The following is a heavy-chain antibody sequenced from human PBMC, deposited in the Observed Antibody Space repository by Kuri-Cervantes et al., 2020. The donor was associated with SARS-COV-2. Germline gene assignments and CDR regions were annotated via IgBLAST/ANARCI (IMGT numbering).Heavy chain of an antibody. Sequence: GGSLRLSCAASGFTFSSYEMNWVRQAPGKGLEWVSYISSSGSTIYYADSVKGRFTISRDNSKNTLYLQMNSLRAEDTAVYYCARGPRWANIVVVPAAIGGDYWGQGTLVTVSS. CDR2: ISSSGSTI. CDR3: ARGPRWANIVVVPAAIGGDY. D-gene: IGHD2-2*02. V-gene: IGHV3-48*03. J-gene: IGHJ4*02. CDR1: GFTFSSYE.